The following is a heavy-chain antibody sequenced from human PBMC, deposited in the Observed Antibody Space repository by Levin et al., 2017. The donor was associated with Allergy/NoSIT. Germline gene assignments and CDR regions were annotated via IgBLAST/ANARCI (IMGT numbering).Heavy chain of an antibody. CDR3: ARHYYSGSGSYRPFDY. D-gene: IGHD3-10*01. V-gene: IGHV4-39*01. CDR1: GGSISSSSFF. J-gene: IGHJ4*02. CDR2: IHYSGST. Sequence: SETLSLTCIVSGGSISSSSFFWGWIRQPPGKGLEWIGSIHYSGSTYYNPSLNSRVTISGDTSKNPFSLKLSSVTAADTAVYYCARHYYSGSGSYRPFDYWGQGTLVTVSS.